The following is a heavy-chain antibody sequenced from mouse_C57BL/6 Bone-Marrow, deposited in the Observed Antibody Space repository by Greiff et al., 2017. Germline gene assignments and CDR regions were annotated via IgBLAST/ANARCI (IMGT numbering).Heavy chain of an antibody. CDR3: ALSSLSDPEYDFDY. D-gene: IGHD5-1*01. CDR2: ISYDGST. J-gene: IGHJ2*01. CDR1: GYSITSGYF. V-gene: IGHV3-6*01. Sequence: DVQLVESGPGLVKPSQSLSLTCSVTGYSITSGYFWNWIRQFPGNKLEWMGYISYDGSTNYNPSLKNRISITRDTSNNQFFLQFNSLTTEDTATFYCALSSLSDPEYDFDYWGQGTTLTVSS.